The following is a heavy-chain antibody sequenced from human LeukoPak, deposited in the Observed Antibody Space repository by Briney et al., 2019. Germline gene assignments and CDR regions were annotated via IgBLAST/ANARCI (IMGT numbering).Heavy chain of an antibody. CDR2: ISGSGDST. CDR1: GFTFSSYA. J-gene: IGHJ5*02. D-gene: IGHD6-19*01. CDR3: AKGQWLVNNWFDP. Sequence: GGSLRLSCAASGFTFSSYAISWVRQAPGKGLQWVSAISGSGDSTYYADSVKGRFTISRDNSKNTLYLQMNSLRAEDTAVYYCAKGQWLVNNWFDPWGQGTLVTVSS. V-gene: IGHV3-23*01.